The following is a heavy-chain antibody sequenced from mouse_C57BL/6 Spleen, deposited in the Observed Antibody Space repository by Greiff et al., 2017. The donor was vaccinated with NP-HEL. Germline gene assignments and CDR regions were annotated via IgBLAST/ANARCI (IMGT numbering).Heavy chain of an antibody. Sequence: VQLQQSGPELVKPGASVKISCKASGYSFTGYYMNWVKQSPEKSLEWIGEINPSTGGTTYNQKFKAKATLTVDKSSSTAYMQLKSLTSEDSAVYYGARLRYYFDYWGQGTTLTVSS. CDR2: INPSTGGT. CDR3: ARLRYYFDY. J-gene: IGHJ2*01. CDR1: GYSFTGYY. D-gene: IGHD1-1*01. V-gene: IGHV1-42*01.